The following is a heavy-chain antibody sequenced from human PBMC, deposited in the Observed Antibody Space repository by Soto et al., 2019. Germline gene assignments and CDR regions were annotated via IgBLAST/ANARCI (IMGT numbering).Heavy chain of an antibody. CDR1: DGSISSSTY. D-gene: IGHD4-17*01. CDR3: ARRVTVTNNYFDH. CDR2: FYIDGST. V-gene: IGHV4-39*01. J-gene: IGHJ4*02. Sequence: SETLSLTCSVSDGSISSSTYWGWIRQPPGKGLEWIGSFYIDGSTYYNPSLKSRVTMSVDTSKTQFSLKLSSVTAADTAVYFCARRVTVTNNYFDHWGQGTLVTVSS.